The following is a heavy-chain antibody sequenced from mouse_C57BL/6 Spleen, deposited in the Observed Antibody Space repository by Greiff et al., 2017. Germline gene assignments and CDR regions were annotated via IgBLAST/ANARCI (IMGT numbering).Heavy chain of an antibody. Sequence: EVKLVESGGGLVQPGGSMKLSCAASGFTFSDDWMDWVRQSPEKGLEWVAEIRNKANNHATYYAESVKGRFTISRDDSKSSVYLQMNRLREEDTGIYYCTRSNYPTWFAYWGQGTLVTVSA. CDR3: TRSNYPTWFAY. CDR2: IRNKANNHAT. CDR1: GFTFSDDW. V-gene: IGHV6-6*01. D-gene: IGHD2-5*01. J-gene: IGHJ3*01.